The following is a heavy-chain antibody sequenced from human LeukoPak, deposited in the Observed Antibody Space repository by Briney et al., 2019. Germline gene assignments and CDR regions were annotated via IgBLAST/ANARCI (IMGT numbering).Heavy chain of an antibody. V-gene: IGHV3-23*01. Sequence: GGSLRLSCAASGFTFSSYAMSWVRQAPGKGLEWVSSISGSGGSIYYVDSVKGRFTISRDNSKNTLYLQMNSLRAEDTAVYYCAKDRGDGYNYDGFVIWGQGTMVTVSS. CDR2: ISGSGGSI. D-gene: IGHD5-24*01. CDR1: GFTFSSYA. J-gene: IGHJ3*02. CDR3: AKDRGDGYNYDGFVI.